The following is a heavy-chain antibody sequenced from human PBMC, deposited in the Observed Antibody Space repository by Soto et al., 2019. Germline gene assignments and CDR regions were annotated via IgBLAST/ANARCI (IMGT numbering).Heavy chain of an antibody. CDR3: ASGEIGDTIFGVPPVAYYYGLDV. D-gene: IGHD3-3*01. CDR1: TISVLSGTYY. CDR2: IHDSGSI. V-gene: IGHV4-61*01. Sequence: SETLSLTCTVSTISVLSGTYYWIWVRQPSGQGLEWIGYIHDSGSIKYNPSLKNRVTISVDTAKNQFSLKLTSVTTADTGVYYCASGEIGDTIFGVPPVAYYYGLDVWGQGTTVTVSS. J-gene: IGHJ6*02.